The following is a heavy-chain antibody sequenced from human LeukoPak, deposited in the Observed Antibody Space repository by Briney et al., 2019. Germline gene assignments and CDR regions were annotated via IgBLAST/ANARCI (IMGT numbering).Heavy chain of an antibody. V-gene: IGHV4-59*01. CDR2: IYSSGST. Sequence: SETLSLTCNVSGGSIRGYYWSWIRQPPGKGLEWIGYIYSSGSTNCNPSLKSRVTMSVDTSKNQFSLKVSSVTAADTAVYYCARVFDSGSQAYFYYMDVWGKGTTVTISS. J-gene: IGHJ6*03. D-gene: IGHD3-10*01. CDR1: GGSIRGYY. CDR3: ARVFDSGSQAYFYYMDV.